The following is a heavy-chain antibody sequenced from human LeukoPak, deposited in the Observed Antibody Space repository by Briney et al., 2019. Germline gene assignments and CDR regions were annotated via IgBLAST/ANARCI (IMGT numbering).Heavy chain of an antibody. CDR1: GGSFSGYY. Sequence: SETLSLTCAVYGGSFSGYYWSWIRQPPGKGLEWIGEINHSGSTNYNPSLKSRVTISVDTSKNQFSLKLSSVTAADTAVYYCARRGYRGSWGQGTLVTVSS. CDR2: INHSGST. J-gene: IGHJ5*02. CDR3: ARRGYRGS. D-gene: IGHD3-10*01. V-gene: IGHV4-34*01.